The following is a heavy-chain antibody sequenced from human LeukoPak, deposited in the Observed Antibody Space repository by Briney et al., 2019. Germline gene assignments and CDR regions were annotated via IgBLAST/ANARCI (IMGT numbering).Heavy chain of an antibody. Sequence: ASVKVSCKASGYTFTSYDINWVRQATGQGLEWMGWMNPNSGNTGYAQKFQGRVTMTRDTSISTAYMELSRLRSDDTAVYYCARASGSYNRDYWGQGTLVTVSS. CDR2: MNPNSGNT. D-gene: IGHD1-26*01. CDR1: GYTFTSYD. J-gene: IGHJ4*02. V-gene: IGHV1-8*01. CDR3: ARASGSYNRDY.